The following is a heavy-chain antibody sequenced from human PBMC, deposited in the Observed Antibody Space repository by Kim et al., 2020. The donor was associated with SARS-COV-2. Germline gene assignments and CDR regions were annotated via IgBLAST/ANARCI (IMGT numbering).Heavy chain of an antibody. CDR3: AAGVGWQIDY. J-gene: IGHJ4*02. Sequence: GGSLRLSCVSSGFTIDDYCMNWIRQAPGKGLEWVAIIKQDGSETFYANSLRGRFTISRDNKKNSLYLEMNSLRGGDSAVYYCAAGVGWQIDYWGQGTRVTVSS. V-gene: IGHV3-7*05. CDR2: IKQDGSET. D-gene: IGHD6-19*01. CDR1: GFTIDDYC.